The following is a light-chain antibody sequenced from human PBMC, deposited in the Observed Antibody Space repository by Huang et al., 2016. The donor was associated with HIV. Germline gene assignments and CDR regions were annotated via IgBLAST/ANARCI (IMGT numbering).Light chain of an antibody. Sequence: DTQMTQSPPSLSASVGDRVTFTCRANQTISKSLNWYQQKPGRAPKLLIYTASTLESGVPSRFSGSGAGSRFTLNITNLQPEDFATYYCQQSFSVPRTFG. CDR1: QTISKS. CDR2: TAS. J-gene: IGKJ1*01. CDR3: QQSFSVPRT. V-gene: IGKV1-39*01.